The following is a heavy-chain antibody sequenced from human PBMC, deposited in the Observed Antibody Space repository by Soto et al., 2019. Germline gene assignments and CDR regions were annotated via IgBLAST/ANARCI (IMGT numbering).Heavy chain of an antibody. V-gene: IGHV4-59*08. J-gene: IGHJ4*02. D-gene: IGHD2-2*02. CDR2: IYYSGST. CDR1: GGSISSYY. CDR3: ARHRVPAAISPVDY. Sequence: SENPSLTCTVPGGSISSYYWSWIRQPPGKGLEWIGYIYYSGSTNYNPSLKSRVTISVDTSKNQFSLKLSSVTAADTAVYYCARHRVPAAISPVDYWGQGTLVTVSS.